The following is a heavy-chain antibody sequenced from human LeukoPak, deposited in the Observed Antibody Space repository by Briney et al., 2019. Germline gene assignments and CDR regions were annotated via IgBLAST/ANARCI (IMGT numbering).Heavy chain of an antibody. J-gene: IGHJ5*02. CDR1: GYTFTSYG. V-gene: IGHV1-18*01. Sequence: ASVKVSCKASGYTFTSYGISWVRQAPGQGLEWMGWISAYNGNTNYAQKLQGRVTMTEDTSTDTAYMELSSLRSEDTAVYYCATFLDVLRFLVGFDPWGQGTLVTVSS. D-gene: IGHD3-3*01. CDR3: ATFLDVLRFLVGFDP. CDR2: ISAYNGNT.